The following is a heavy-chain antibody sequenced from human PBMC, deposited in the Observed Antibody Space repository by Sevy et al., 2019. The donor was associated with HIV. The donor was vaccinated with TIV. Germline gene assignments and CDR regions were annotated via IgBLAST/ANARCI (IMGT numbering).Heavy chain of an antibody. D-gene: IGHD3-9*01. CDR1: GDSISTYY. CDR2: IYYSGSS. CDR3: ARGMGSYDFLTGYHYYYYGMDV. J-gene: IGHJ6*02. Sequence: SETLSLTCTVSGDSISTYYWSWIRQPPGKGLEWVGYIYYSGSSNYNPSLKSRVTMSLDTSKNQFTLKRSSVTAADTAVYYCARGMGSYDFLTGYHYYYYGMDVWGQGTTVTVSS. V-gene: IGHV4-59*01.